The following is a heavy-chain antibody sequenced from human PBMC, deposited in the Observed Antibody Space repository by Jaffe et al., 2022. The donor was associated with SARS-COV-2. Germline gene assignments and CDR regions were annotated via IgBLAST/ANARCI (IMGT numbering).Heavy chain of an antibody. CDR1: GFTFSSYA. Sequence: EVQLVESGGGLVQPGGSLRLTCAASGFTFSSYAMSWVRQTPGKGLEWVSVIGGSGSGTFYADSVKGRFTIFRDNSRNILFLQMNSLRAEDTAVYHCAKSLQGGDYDALHFWGQGTKVTVSS. CDR3: AKSLQGGDYDALHF. V-gene: IGHV3-23*04. J-gene: IGHJ3*01. D-gene: IGHD2-21*01. CDR2: IGGSGSGT.